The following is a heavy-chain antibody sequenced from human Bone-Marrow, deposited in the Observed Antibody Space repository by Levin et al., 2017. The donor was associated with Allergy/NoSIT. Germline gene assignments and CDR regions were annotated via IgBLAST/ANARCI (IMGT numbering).Heavy chain of an antibody. CDR2: ISGSSSYI. Sequence: PGGSLRLSCEASGFTFSSYAMSWVRQAPGKGLEWVSSISGSSSYIYYADSVKGRFTISRDNAKNSLYLQMNTLRAEDTAVYYCARPRYSYGAIDYWGQGTLVTVSS. J-gene: IGHJ4*02. CDR3: ARPRYSYGAIDY. CDR1: GFTFSSYA. D-gene: IGHD5-18*01. V-gene: IGHV3-21*01.